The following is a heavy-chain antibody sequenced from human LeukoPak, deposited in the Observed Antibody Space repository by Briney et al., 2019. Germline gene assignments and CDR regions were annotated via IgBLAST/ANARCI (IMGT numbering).Heavy chain of an antibody. CDR3: ARAGRWLRFWELQYYFGY. J-gene: IGHJ4*02. V-gene: IGHV3-30-3*01. Sequence: PGGSLRLSCAASGFTFSSYAMHWVRQAPGKGLEWVAVISYDGSNKYYADSVKGRFTISRDNSKNTLYLQMNSLRAEDTAVYYCARAGRWLRFWELQYYFGYWGQGTLVTVSS. D-gene: IGHD5-12*01. CDR1: GFTFSSYA. CDR2: ISYDGSNK.